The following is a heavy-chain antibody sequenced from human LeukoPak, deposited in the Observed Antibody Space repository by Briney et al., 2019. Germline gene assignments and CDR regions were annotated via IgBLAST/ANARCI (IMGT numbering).Heavy chain of an antibody. CDR2: MWHSGST. Sequence: PSETLSLTCTVSGGSITSRNHYWGWIRQPPGKGLEWIGSMWHSGSTYYNPSFTSRVTVSVDTSKNQFSLRLSSVTAADTAVYYCARQPWGFLYYCDHWGQGTLVTVSS. J-gene: IGHJ4*02. CDR3: ARQPWGFLYYCDH. D-gene: IGHD3-16*01. CDR1: GGSITSRNHY. V-gene: IGHV4-39*01.